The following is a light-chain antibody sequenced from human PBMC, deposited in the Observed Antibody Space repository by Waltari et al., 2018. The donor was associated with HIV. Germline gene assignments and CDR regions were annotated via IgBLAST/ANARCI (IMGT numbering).Light chain of an antibody. Sequence: TVMTQSPATLSVPPGERDTLSCRASQNVNIKLAWYQHKPGQAPTLLIYAASTSATGSPASFSGSGSGTEFTLTISSLQSEYVAVYYCQQYDTWPLTFGGGTKVEI. CDR3: QQYDTWPLT. J-gene: IGKJ4*01. CDR2: AAS. V-gene: IGKV3D-15*01. CDR1: QNVNIK.